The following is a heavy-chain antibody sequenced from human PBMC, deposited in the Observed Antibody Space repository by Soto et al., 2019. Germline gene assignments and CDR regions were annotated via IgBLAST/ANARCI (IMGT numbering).Heavy chain of an antibody. CDR1: GYTFTSYY. CDR3: ARRDCFSSSCYFKY. D-gene: IGHD2-2*01. J-gene: IGHJ4*02. Sequence: QVSLVQSGAEVKKPGASVKVSCKASGYTFTSYYEHWVRQAPGQGLEWMGIINPSGATTTYAQNFQGRVAMTRDTSTSTVYMELSSLRSEDTAVYYCARRDCFSSSCYFKYWGQGTLVTVSS. V-gene: IGHV1-46*01. CDR2: INPSGATT.